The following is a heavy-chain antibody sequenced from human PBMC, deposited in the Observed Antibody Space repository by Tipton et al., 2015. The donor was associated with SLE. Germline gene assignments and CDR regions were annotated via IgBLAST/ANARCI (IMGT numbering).Heavy chain of an antibody. Sequence: SLRLSCAASGFTVSSHYMSWVRPAPGKGLEWDSGMYSGGSTYYADSVKGRVTISRDNSKNTLYLQINSLRAEDTAVYYCAGDGEQWLVYYFDYWGQGTLGTASS. V-gene: IGHV3-53*01. D-gene: IGHD6-19*01. CDR2: MYSGGST. CDR1: GFTVSSHY. CDR3: AGDGEQWLVYYFDY. J-gene: IGHJ4*02.